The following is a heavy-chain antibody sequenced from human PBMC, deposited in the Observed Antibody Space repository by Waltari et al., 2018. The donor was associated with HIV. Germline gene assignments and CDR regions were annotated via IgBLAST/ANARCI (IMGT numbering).Heavy chain of an antibody. Sequence: QVQLQQWGAGLLKPSETLSLTCAVYGGSFSGYYWSWIRQPPGKGLEWIGEINHSGSTNYNPSLKSRVTISVDTSKNQFSLKLSSVTAADTAVYYCARTNPTVTVPFDYWGQGTLVTVSS. J-gene: IGHJ4*02. CDR1: GGSFSGYY. CDR3: ARTNPTVTVPFDY. CDR2: INHSGST. V-gene: IGHV4-34*01. D-gene: IGHD4-17*01.